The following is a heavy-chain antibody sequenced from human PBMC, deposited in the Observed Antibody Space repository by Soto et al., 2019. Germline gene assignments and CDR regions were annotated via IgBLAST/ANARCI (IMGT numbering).Heavy chain of an antibody. J-gene: IGHJ5*02. V-gene: IGHV4-31*03. Sequence: KPSETLSLTCTVSGGSISSGGYYWSWIRQHPGKGLEWIGYIYYSGSTYYNPSLKSRVTISVDTSKNQFSLKLSSVTAADTAVYYCARGSLNYDILTGYYNGAWFDPWGQGTLVTVSS. CDR1: GGSISSGGYY. CDR2: IYYSGST. CDR3: ARGSLNYDILTGYYNGAWFDP. D-gene: IGHD3-9*01.